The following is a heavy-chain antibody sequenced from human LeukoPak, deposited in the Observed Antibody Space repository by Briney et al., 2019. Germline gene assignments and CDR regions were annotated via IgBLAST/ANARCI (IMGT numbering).Heavy chain of an antibody. Sequence: GASVKVSCKASGYTLTSYGISWVRQAPGQGLEWMGWISAYNGNTNYAQKLQGRVTMTTDTSTSTAYMELSSLRSEDTAVYYCARGKDLLNSNWFDPWGQGTLVTVSS. V-gene: IGHV1-18*01. J-gene: IGHJ5*02. D-gene: IGHD2-8*01. CDR1: GYTLTSYG. CDR3: ARGKDLLNSNWFDP. CDR2: ISAYNGNT.